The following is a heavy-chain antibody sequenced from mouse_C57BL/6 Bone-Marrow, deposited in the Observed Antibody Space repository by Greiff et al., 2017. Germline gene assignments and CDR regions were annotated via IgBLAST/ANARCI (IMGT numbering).Heavy chain of an antibody. Sequence: VKLQQPGAELVKPGASVKVSCKASGYNFNSYWMNWVKQRTGQGLEWIGRIHPSDSDTTYNQKFKGKATLTVDKSSSTAYMQLSSLTSEASAVYDCAPYYGSSLDDWGQGTTLTVSS. J-gene: IGHJ2*01. CDR1: GYNFNSYW. V-gene: IGHV1-74*01. D-gene: IGHD1-1*01. CDR2: IHPSDSDT. CDR3: APYYGSSLDD.